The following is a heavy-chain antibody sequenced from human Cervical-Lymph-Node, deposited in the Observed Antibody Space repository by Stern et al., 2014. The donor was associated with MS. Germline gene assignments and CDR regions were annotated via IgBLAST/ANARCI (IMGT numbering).Heavy chain of an antibody. D-gene: IGHD1-14*01. J-gene: IGHJ5*02. CDR3: ARHSIKGYNCFDT. CDR2: ICAYNVNT. Sequence: VQLEESGAELKKPGASVKVSCKASGFALTSAGISWVRQAHGQGLERMGVICAYNVNTNYAQIFQDRVNMTTDTATSTAYMELRSLRSDDTAVYYCARHSIKGYNCFDTWGQGTLVTVSS. V-gene: IGHV1-18*01. CDR1: GFALTSAG.